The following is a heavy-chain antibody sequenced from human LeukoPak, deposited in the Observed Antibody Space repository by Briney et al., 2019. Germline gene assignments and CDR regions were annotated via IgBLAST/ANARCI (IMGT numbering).Heavy chain of an antibody. CDR1: GFSFSSYG. V-gene: IGHV3-30*02. D-gene: IGHD6-19*01. CDR2: IRYDGSNR. CDR3: ARGGKIALAGTRSPQYFQH. Sequence: GGTLRLSCATSGFSFSSYGMSWVRQAPGKGLDWVAFIRYDGSNRYYADSVKGRFTISRDNSKNTLYLQMNSLRPEDTAVYYCARGGKIALAGTRSPQYFQHWGQGTLVTVSS. J-gene: IGHJ1*01.